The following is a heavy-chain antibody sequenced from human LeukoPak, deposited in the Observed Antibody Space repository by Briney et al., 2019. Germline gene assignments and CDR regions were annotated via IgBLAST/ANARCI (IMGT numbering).Heavy chain of an antibody. CDR2: ISSSGSTI. V-gene: IGHV3-11*01. Sequence: GGSLRLSCAASGFTFSDYYMSWIRQAPGKGLEWLSYISSSGSTIYYADSVRGRFTISRDNAKNSLFLQMNSLRAEDTAVYYCARGGQDFGDFFFDYWGQGSLVTVSS. J-gene: IGHJ4*02. CDR3: ARGGQDFGDFFFDY. CDR1: GFTFSDYY. D-gene: IGHD4-17*01.